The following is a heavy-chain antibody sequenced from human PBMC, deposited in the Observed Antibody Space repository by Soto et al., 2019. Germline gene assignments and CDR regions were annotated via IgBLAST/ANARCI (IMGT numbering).Heavy chain of an antibody. D-gene: IGHD6-6*01. CDR2: IWYDGSNK. V-gene: IGHV3-33*01. Sequence: QVQLVESGGGVVQPGRSLRLSCAASGFTFSSYGMHWIRQAPGKGLEWVAVIWYDGSNKYYADSVKGRFTISRDNSKNTLYLQMNSLRAEDTAVYYCAREGYSSSSKYYYGMDVWGQGTTVTVSS. J-gene: IGHJ6*02. CDR3: AREGYSSSSKYYYGMDV. CDR1: GFTFSSYG.